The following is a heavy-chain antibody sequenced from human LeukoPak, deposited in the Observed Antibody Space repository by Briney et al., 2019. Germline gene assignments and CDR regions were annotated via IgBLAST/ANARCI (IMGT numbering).Heavy chain of an antibody. J-gene: IGHJ6*03. CDR2: IYYSGST. CDR1: GGSISSSSYY. D-gene: IGHD3-10*01. CDR3: ASVRRGFGESSKYYSYYYMHV. Sequence: PSETLSLTCTVSGGSISSSSYYWGWIRQPPGKGLEWIGNIYYSGSTHYNPSLKSRVTISVDTSNNQFSLKLSAVTAADTAVYYCASVRRGFGESSKYYSYYYMHVWGNGTTVTIAS. V-gene: IGHV4-39*01.